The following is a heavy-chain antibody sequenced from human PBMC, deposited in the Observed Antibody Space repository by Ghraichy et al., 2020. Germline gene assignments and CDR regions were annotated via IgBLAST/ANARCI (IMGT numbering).Heavy chain of an antibody. Sequence: SETLSLTCTVSGYSISSGYYWGWIRQPPGKGLEWIGSIYHSGSTYYNPSLKSRVTISVDTSKNQFSLKLSSVTAADTAVYYCARDMAAAGTRVRDYWGQGTLVTVSS. CDR1: GYSISSGYY. CDR2: IYHSGST. J-gene: IGHJ4*02. CDR3: ARDMAAAGTRVRDY. D-gene: IGHD6-13*01. V-gene: IGHV4-38-2*02.